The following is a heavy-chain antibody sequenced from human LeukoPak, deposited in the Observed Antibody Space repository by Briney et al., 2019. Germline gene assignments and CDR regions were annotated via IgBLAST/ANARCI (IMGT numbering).Heavy chain of an antibody. V-gene: IGHV4-59*08. Sequence: PSETLSLTCTVSGGSISSYYWSWIRQPPGKGLEWIGYIYYSGSTNYNPSLKSRVTISVDTSKNQFSLKLSSVTAADTAVYYCARRGGIAAAGTPYFDYWGQGNPGHRLL. J-gene: IGHJ4*02. D-gene: IGHD6-13*01. CDR2: IYYSGST. CDR3: ARRGGIAAAGTPYFDY. CDR1: GGSISSYY.